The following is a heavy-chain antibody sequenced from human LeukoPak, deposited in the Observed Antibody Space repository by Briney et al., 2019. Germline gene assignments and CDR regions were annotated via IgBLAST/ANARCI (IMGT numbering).Heavy chain of an antibody. Sequence: GESLEISCKGSGYSFTTYWIGWVRQMPGKGLEWMGIIHPGDSDVRYNPSFQGQVTISADKSSTAYLQWSSLEASDSAMYYCAIGPLLRYFDYWGQGTLVTVSS. CDR2: IHPGDSDV. V-gene: IGHV5-51*01. J-gene: IGHJ4*02. CDR3: AIGPLLRYFDY. D-gene: IGHD2-15*01. CDR1: GYSFTTYW.